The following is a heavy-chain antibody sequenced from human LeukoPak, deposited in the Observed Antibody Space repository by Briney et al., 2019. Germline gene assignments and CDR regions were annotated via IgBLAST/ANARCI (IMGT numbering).Heavy chain of an antibody. J-gene: IGHJ4*02. Sequence: SADTLSLMCTVSGGPMRSYHWMGLRQPPGGAVVGMGYIFYRGSPTYKHYLKSRVIISLHTSKNHFSLKLRSVTAADTAIHYCVGFPPGELDSSGQYYEAIYWGQGNRVTVSS. D-gene: IGHD3-22*01. CDR2: IFYRGSP. CDR1: GGPMRSYH. V-gene: IGHV4-59*07. CDR3: VGFPPGELDSSGQYYEAIY.